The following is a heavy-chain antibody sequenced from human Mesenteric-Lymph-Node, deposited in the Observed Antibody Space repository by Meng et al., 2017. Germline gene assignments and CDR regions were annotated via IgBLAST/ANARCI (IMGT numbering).Heavy chain of an antibody. CDR1: GFTFSSYA. D-gene: IGHD1-26*01. CDR3: AKHFFYSGTKSFDN. V-gene: IGHV3-30*07. J-gene: IGHJ4*02. CDR2: ISYDGSNK. Sequence: GQLVKSGAEVKKPGSSVKVSCKASGFTFSSYAMHWVRQAPGKGLEWVAVISYDGSNKYYADSVKGRFTISRDNSKNTLYLQMTSLRAEDTAIYYCAKHFFYSGTKSFDNWGQGTLVTVSS.